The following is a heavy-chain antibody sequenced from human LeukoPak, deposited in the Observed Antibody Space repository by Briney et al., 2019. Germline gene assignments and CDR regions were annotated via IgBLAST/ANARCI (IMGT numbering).Heavy chain of an antibody. CDR3: ARDKSRRGYSGYDSSHFDY. J-gene: IGHJ4*02. D-gene: IGHD5-12*01. Sequence: PGGSLRLSCAASGFTFSSYEMNWVRQAPGKGLEWVSYISSSGSTIYYADSVKGRFTISRDNAKNSLYLQMNSLRAEDTAVYYCARDKSRRGYSGYDSSHFDYWGQGTLVTVSS. CDR2: ISSSGSTI. V-gene: IGHV3-48*03. CDR1: GFTFSSYE.